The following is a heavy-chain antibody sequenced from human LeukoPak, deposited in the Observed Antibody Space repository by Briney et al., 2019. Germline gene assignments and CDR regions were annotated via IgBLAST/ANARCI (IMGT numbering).Heavy chain of an antibody. Sequence: GSSVKVSCKASGGTFSSYAISWVRQAPGQGLEWMGGFDPEDGETIYAQKFQGRVTMTEDTSTDTAYMELSSLRSEDTAVYYCATISRQGSDYSNYEANENWFDPWGQGTLVTVSS. CDR2: FDPEDGET. J-gene: IGHJ5*02. V-gene: IGHV1-24*01. D-gene: IGHD4-11*01. CDR1: GGTFSSYA. CDR3: ATISRQGSDYSNYEANENWFDP.